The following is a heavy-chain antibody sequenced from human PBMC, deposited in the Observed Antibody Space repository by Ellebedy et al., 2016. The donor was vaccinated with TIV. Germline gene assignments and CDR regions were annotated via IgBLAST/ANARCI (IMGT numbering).Heavy chain of an antibody. CDR1: GYSFTSYW. CDR3: ARIRVATPLYGMDV. D-gene: IGHD2-15*01. CDR2: IDPSDSYT. Sequence: GESLKISXKGSGYSFTSYWISWVRQMPGKGLEWMGRIDPSDSYTNYSPSFQGHVTISADKSISTAYLQWSSLKASDTAMYYCARIRVATPLYGMDVWGQGTTVTVSS. V-gene: IGHV5-10-1*01. J-gene: IGHJ6*02.